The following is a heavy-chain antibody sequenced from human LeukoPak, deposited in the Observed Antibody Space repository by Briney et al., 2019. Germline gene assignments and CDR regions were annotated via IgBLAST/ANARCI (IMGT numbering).Heavy chain of an antibody. J-gene: IGHJ4*02. D-gene: IGHD2-15*01. CDR1: GGSISSGGYY. CDR2: IYYSGST. CDR3: ARYLGGDRDFDY. V-gene: IGHV4-31*03. Sequence: SETLSLTCTVSGGSISSGGYYWSWIRQHPGKGLEWIGYIYYSGSTYYNPSLKSRVTISVDTSKDQFSLKLSSVTAADTAVYYCARYLGGDRDFDYWGQGTLVTVSS.